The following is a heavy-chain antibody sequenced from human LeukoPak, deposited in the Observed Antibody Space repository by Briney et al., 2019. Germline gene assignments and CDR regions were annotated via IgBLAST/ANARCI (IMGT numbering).Heavy chain of an antibody. V-gene: IGHV1-2*02. CDR1: GYTFTGYY. Sequence: GASVKVSCKASGYTFTGYYMHWVRQAPGQGLEWMGWINPNSGGTNYAQKFQGRVTMTRDTSISTAYMELSRLRSDDTAVYYCARAYLRFLEWLPSPFDYWGQGTLVTVSS. J-gene: IGHJ4*02. CDR3: ARAYLRFLEWLPSPFDY. D-gene: IGHD3-3*01. CDR2: INPNSGGT.